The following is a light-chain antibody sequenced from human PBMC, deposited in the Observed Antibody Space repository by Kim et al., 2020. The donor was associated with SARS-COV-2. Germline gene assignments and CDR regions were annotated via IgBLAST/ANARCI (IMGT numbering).Light chain of an antibody. V-gene: IGLV3-1*01. Sequence: SYELTQPPSVSVSPGQTASITCSGDKLGDKYACWYQQKPGQSPVLVLYQDSKRPSGIPERFSSSNSGNTATLTISGTQAMDEADYYCQAWDSSTVVFGGGTQLTVL. CDR3: QAWDSSTVV. J-gene: IGLJ2*01. CDR1: KLGDKY. CDR2: QDS.